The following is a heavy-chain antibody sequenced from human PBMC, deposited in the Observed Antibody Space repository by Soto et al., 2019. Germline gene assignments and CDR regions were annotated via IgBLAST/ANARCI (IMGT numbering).Heavy chain of an antibody. CDR2: IIPIFGTA. V-gene: IGHV1-69*06. CDR3: ARGGXYDTPTHLSYYYYGMDV. Sequence: GASVKVSCKASGGTFSSCAISWVRQAPGQGLEWMGGIIPIFGTANYAQKFQGRVTITADKSTSTAYMELSSLRSEDTAVYYCARGGXYDTPTHLSYYYYGMDVWGQGTTVTVSS. D-gene: IGHD3-22*01. CDR1: GGTFSSCA. J-gene: IGHJ6*02.